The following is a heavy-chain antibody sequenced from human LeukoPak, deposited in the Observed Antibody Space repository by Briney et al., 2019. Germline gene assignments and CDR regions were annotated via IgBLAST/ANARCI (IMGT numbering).Heavy chain of an antibody. CDR3: ARHGGPAAGSHLRFGDSY. CDR2: IYYSGST. J-gene: IGHJ4*02. Sequence: SETLSLTCTVSGGSISSSSYYWGWIRQPPGKGLEWIGSIYYSGSTYYNPSLKSRVTISVDTSKNQFSLKLSAVTAADTAVYYCARHGGPAAGSHLRFGDSYWGQGTLVTVSS. CDR1: GGSISSSSYY. D-gene: IGHD6-13*01. V-gene: IGHV4-39*01.